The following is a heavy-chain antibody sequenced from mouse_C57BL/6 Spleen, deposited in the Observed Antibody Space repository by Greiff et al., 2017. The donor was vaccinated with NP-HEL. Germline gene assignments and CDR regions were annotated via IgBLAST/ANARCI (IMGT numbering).Heavy chain of an antibody. CDR2: INPNNGGT. CDR1: GYTFTDYY. CDR3: ARDYSTRAWGY. V-gene: IGHV1-26*01. D-gene: IGHD2-5*01. J-gene: IGHJ3*01. Sequence: EVQLQQSGPELVKPGASVKISCKASGYTFTDYYMNWVKQSHGKSLEWIGDINPNNGGTSYNQKFKGKATLTVDKSSSTAYMELRSLTSEDSAVYYCARDYSTRAWGYWGQGTLVTVSA.